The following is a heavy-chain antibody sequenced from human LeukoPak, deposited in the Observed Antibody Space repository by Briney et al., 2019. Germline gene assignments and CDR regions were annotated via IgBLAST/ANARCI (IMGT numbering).Heavy chain of an antibody. CDR3: AKARNYYDSSGILDY. V-gene: IGHV3-30*09. J-gene: IGHJ4*02. Sequence: PGGSLRLSCAASGFTVSNNYMYWVRQAPGKGLEWVAVISYDGSNKYYADSVKGRFAISRDNSKNTLYLQMDSLRTEDTAVYYCAKARNYYDSSGILDYWGQGTLVTVSS. CDR1: GFTVSNNY. D-gene: IGHD3-22*01. CDR2: ISYDGSNK.